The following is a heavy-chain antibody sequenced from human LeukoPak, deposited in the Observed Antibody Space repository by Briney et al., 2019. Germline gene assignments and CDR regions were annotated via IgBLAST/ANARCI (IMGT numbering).Heavy chain of an antibody. J-gene: IGHJ5*02. CDR3: ARTRGTIFGVVTFDP. Sequence: PSETLSLTCTVSGGSISSYYWSWIRQPPGKGLEWIGYIYYSGSTNYNPSLKSRVTISVDTSKNQFSLKLSSVTAADTAVYYCARTRGTIFGVVTFDPWGQGTLVTVSS. V-gene: IGHV4-59*08. CDR1: GGSISSYY. CDR2: IYYSGST. D-gene: IGHD3-3*01.